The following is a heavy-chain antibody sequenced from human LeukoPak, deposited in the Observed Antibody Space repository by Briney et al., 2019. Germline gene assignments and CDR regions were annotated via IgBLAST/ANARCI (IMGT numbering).Heavy chain of an antibody. CDR1: GYSISSGYY. D-gene: IGHD3-10*01. J-gene: IGHJ4*02. CDR2: IYYSGST. V-gene: IGHV4-61*01. CDR3: ARDRIGDYFDY. Sequence: PSETLSLTCTVSGYSISSGYYWSWIRQPPGKGLEWIGYIYYSGSTNYNPSLKSRVTISVDTSKNQFSLKLSSVTAADTAVYYCARDRIGDYFDYWGQGTLVTVSS.